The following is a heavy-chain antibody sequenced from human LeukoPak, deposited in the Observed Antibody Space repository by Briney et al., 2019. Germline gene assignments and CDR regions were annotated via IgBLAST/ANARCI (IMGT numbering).Heavy chain of an antibody. CDR2: IYYSGST. CDR3: ARDRGYCSSTSCLRGYYYYYMDV. D-gene: IGHD2-2*01. CDR1: GGSISSYY. V-gene: IGHV4-59*01. J-gene: IGHJ6*03. Sequence: SETLSLTCTVSGGSISSYYWSWIRQPPGEGLEWIGYIYYSGSTNYNPSLKSRVTISVDTSKNQFSLKLSSVTAADTAVYYCARDRGYCSSTSCLRGYYYYYMDVWGKGTTVTVSS.